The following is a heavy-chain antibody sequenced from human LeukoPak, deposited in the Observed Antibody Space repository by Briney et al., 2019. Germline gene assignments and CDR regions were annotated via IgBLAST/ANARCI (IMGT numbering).Heavy chain of an antibody. V-gene: IGHV3-48*03. CDR1: GFIFSSYE. CDR2: IGSSGTTI. CDR3: ALLAVASDFDY. J-gene: IGHJ4*02. Sequence: GGSLRLSCAASGFIFSSYEINWVRQAPGKGLEWASNIGSSGTTIYYADSVKGRFSISRDNAKSSLYLQMNSLRVEDTAVYYCALLAVASDFDYWGQGALVTVSS. D-gene: IGHD6-19*01.